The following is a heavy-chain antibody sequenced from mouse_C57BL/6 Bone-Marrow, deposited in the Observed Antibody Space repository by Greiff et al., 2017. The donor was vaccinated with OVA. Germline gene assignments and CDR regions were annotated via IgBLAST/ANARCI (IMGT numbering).Heavy chain of an antibody. Sequence: EVQLQQSGPELVKPGASVKISCTASGYSFTGYYMNWVKQSPEKSLEWIGEINPSTGGTTYNQKFKAKATLTVDKSYSTAYMHLKSLTSEDSAVYYCANGYYVLAYWGQGTLVTVSA. CDR1: GYSFTGYY. V-gene: IGHV1-42*01. D-gene: IGHD2-3*01. CDR3: ANGYYVLAY. J-gene: IGHJ3*01. CDR2: INPSTGGT.